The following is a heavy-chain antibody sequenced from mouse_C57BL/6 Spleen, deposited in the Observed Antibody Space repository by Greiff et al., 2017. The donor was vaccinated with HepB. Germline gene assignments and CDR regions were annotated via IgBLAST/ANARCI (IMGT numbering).Heavy chain of an antibody. J-gene: IGHJ2*01. CDR1: GFTFSSYG. CDR2: ISSGGSYT. CDR3: ASLLDY. Sequence: EVQVVESGGDLVKPGGSLKLSCAASGFTFSSYGMSWVRQTPDKRLEWVANISSGGSYTYYPDSVKGRSTMYRDKAKNTLYLQMSSLKSEDTAMYYCASLLDYWGQGTPLTVSS. V-gene: IGHV5-6*01.